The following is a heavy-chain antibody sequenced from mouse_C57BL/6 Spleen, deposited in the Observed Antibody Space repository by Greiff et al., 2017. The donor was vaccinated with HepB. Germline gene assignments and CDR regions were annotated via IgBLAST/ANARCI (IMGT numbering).Heavy chain of an antibody. J-gene: IGHJ4*01. CDR2: ISSGGEYI. V-gene: IGHV5-9-1*02. Sequence: EVQGVESGEGLVKPGGSLKLSCAASGFTFSSYAMSWVRQTPEKRLEWVAYISSGGEYIYYADTVKGRFTISRDNTRNTLYLQMISLKSEDTAMYYCTSLYDGYFSYYAMDYWGQGTSVTVSS. CDR3: TSLYDGYFSYYAMDY. CDR1: GFTFSSYA. D-gene: IGHD2-3*01.